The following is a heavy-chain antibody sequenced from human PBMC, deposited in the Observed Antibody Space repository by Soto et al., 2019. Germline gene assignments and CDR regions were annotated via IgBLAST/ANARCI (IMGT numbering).Heavy chain of an antibody. CDR3: ASSPRGYCSSTSCRELGNYYGMDV. CDR1: GYSFTSYW. Sequence: ESLKSSCKGSGYSFTSYWISWVRQMPVKGLEWMGRIDPSDSYTNYSPSFQGHVTISADKSISTAYLQWSSLKASDTAMYYCASSPRGYCSSTSCRELGNYYGMDVWGQGTTVTVSS. D-gene: IGHD2-2*01. V-gene: IGHV5-10-1*01. CDR2: IDPSDSYT. J-gene: IGHJ6*02.